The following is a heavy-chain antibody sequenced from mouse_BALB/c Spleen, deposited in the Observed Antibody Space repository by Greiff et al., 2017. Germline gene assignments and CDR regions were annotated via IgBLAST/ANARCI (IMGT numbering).Heavy chain of an antibody. CDR1: GFTFSSYT. V-gene: IGHV5-12-2*01. J-gene: IGHJ4*01. Sequence: EVKLMESGGGLVQPGGSLKLSCAASGFTFSSYTMSWVRQTPEKRLEWVAYISNGGGSTYYPDTVKGRFTISRDNAKNTLYLQMSSLKSEDTAMYYCARQAYDYEDAMDYWGQGTSVTVSS. CDR3: ARQAYDYEDAMDY. D-gene: IGHD2-4*01. CDR2: ISNGGGST.